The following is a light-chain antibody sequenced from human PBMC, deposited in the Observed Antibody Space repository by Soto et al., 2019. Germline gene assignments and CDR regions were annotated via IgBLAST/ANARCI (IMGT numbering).Light chain of an antibody. Sequence: DIQMTQSPSTLSGSVGDRVTITCRASQSISSWLAWYQQKLGRAPRLLIYDASSLESGAPSRFSGSGYGTEFTLTISSLHPDDFGTYYCQQYNTYSSLTFGGGTKVDI. CDR3: QQYNTYSSLT. J-gene: IGKJ4*01. CDR1: QSISSW. CDR2: DAS. V-gene: IGKV1-5*01.